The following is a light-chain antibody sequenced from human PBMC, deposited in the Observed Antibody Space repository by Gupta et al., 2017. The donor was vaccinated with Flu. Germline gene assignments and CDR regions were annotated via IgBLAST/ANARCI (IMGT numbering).Light chain of an antibody. J-gene: IGKJ1*01. CDR2: GAS. CDR3: QQYATSRT. V-gene: IGKV3-20*01. CDR1: TSFSSNY. Sequence: GERSHLLRKARTSFSSNYLARYQQKPCQGPRLLIYGASSRATGIPDRFSGSGSGTDFTLPINRLEPEDFAVYYCQQYATSRTFGQGTKVEVK.